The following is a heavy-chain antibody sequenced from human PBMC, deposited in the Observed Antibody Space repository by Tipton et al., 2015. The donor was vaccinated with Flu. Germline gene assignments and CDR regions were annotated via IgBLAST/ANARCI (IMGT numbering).Heavy chain of an antibody. CDR2: VYSTGNT. J-gene: IGHJ4*02. D-gene: IGHD3-10*01. CDR1: GGSTTSSGYH. V-gene: IGHV4-39*07. Sequence: TLSLTCTVSGGSTTSSGYHWAWIRQPPGKGLEWIGSVYSTGNTFYSPSLESRVSISLDTSKNHFSLKLRSVTAADTAAYYCAQARFFYFDFWGQGTLVTVSS. CDR3: AQARFFYFDF.